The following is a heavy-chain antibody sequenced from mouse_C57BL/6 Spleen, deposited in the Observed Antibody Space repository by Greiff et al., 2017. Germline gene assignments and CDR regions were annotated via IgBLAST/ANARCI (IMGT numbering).Heavy chain of an antibody. CDR1: GYTFTSYW. CDR2: IDPSDSYT. CDR3: AILTGDY. J-gene: IGHJ2*01. D-gene: IGHD4-1*01. V-gene: IGHV1-50*01. Sequence: VQLQQPGAELVKPGASVKLSCKASGYTFTSYWMQWVKQRPGQGLEWIGEIDPSDSYTNYNQKFKGKATLTVDTSSSTAYMQLSSLTSEDSAVYYCAILTGDYWGQGTTLTVSS.